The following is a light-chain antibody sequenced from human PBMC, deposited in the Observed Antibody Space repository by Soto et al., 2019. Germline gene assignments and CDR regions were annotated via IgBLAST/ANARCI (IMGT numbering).Light chain of an antibody. J-gene: IGLJ3*02. CDR1: SSNIGSNT. CDR2: SNN. V-gene: IGLV1-44*01. Sequence: QSVLTQPPSASGTPGQRVTISCSGSSSNIGSNTVNWYRQLPGTAPKFLIYSNNQRPSGVPDRISGSKSGTSASLAISGLQSEDEADYYCAAWDDSLNGWVFGGGTKLTVL. CDR3: AAWDDSLNGWV.